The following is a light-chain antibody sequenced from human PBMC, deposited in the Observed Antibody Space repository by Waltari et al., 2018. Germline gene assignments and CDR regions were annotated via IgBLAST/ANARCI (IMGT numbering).Light chain of an antibody. CDR2: DTS. V-gene: IGKV3-11*01. J-gene: IGKJ4*01. CDR1: QSVSSY. CDR3: QQRRNWPRLFT. Sequence: EIVLTQSPATLSLSPGERATLSCRASQSVSSYLAWYQQKPGQTPRLLIYDTSFRAAGIPDRFSGRGSGTDFTLTISSVEPEDSAVYYCQQRRNWPRLFTFVGGTKVEIK.